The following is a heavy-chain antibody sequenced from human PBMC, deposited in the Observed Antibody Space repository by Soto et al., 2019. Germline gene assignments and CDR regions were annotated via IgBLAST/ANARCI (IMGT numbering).Heavy chain of an antibody. CDR3: AKGILGGTIFRVEWGAFDI. D-gene: IGHD3-3*01. Sequence: PGGSLRLSCAASGFTFSSYAMSWVRQAPGKGLEWVSAISGSGGSTYYADSVKGRFTISRDNSKNTLYLQMNSLRAEDTAVYYCAKGILGGTIFRVEWGAFDIWGQGTMVTVSS. CDR1: GFTFSSYA. J-gene: IGHJ3*02. V-gene: IGHV3-23*01. CDR2: ISGSGGST.